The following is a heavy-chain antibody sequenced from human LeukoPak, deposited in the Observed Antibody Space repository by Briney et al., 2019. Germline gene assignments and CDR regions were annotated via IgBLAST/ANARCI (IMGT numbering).Heavy chain of an antibody. J-gene: IGHJ3*02. D-gene: IGHD3-3*01. CDR2: IYSGDST. CDR3: ARVFRDPGAFDI. V-gene: IGHV3-53*01. CDR1: GFTVSSNY. Sequence: GGSLRLSCAASGFTVSSNYMNWVRQAPGKGLEWVSVIYSGDSTYYTDSVQGRFTISRESSNNMLYLQMNSLRAEDTAVYYCARVFRDPGAFDIWGQGTMVTVSS.